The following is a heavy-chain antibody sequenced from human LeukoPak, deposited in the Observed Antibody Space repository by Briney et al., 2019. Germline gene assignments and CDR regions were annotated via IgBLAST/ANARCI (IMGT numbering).Heavy chain of an antibody. D-gene: IGHD4-17*01. Sequence: PSETLSLTCTVSGGSISSGDYYWSWIRQPPGKGLEWIGYIYYSGSTYYNPSLKSRVTISVDTSKNQFSLKLSSVTAADTAEYYCARVDRHYGDYEDYFDYWGQGTLVTVSS. CDR1: GGSISSGDYY. J-gene: IGHJ4*02. CDR3: ARVDRHYGDYEDYFDY. CDR2: IYYSGST. V-gene: IGHV4-30-4*01.